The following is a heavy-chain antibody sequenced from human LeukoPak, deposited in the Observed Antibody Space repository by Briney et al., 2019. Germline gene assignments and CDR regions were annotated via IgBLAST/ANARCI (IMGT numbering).Heavy chain of an antibody. V-gene: IGHV4-59*08. CDR2: ISHSGST. Sequence: PSETLSLTCTVSGGSTSSNYWSWIRQPPGKGLEWIGFISHSGSTNYNPSLKSRVTISVDTSKRYFSLSLSSVTAADTAVYYCTRQNAVSAGYAYDIWGQGTMVTVSS. D-gene: IGHD1-1*01. CDR3: TRQNAVSAGYAYDI. J-gene: IGHJ3*02. CDR1: GGSTSSNY.